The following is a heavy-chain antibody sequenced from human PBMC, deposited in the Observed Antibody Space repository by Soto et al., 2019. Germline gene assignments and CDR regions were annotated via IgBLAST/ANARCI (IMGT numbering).Heavy chain of an antibody. Sequence: GGSLRLSCAASGFTFSSYGMHWVRQAPGKGLEWVAVIWYDGSNKYYADSVKGRFTISRDNSKNTLYLQMNSLRAEDTAVYYCARVGSRYYFDYWGQGTLVTVPQ. CDR1: GFTFSSYG. CDR3: ARVGSRYYFDY. D-gene: IGHD1-26*01. J-gene: IGHJ4*02. CDR2: IWYDGSNK. V-gene: IGHV3-33*01.